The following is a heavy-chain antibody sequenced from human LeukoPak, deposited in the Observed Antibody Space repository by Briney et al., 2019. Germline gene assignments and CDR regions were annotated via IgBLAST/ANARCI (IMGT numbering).Heavy chain of an antibody. Sequence: PSETLSLTCTVSGGSISSSSYYWGWIRQPPGKGLEWIGSIYYSGSTYYNPSLKSRVTISVDTFKNQFSLKLSSVTAADTAVYYCASLSTGYSSREQRGVRGYYYYYYYMDVWGKGTTVTVSS. CDR2: IYYSGST. J-gene: IGHJ6*03. CDR3: ASLSTGYSSREQRGVRGYYYYYYYMDV. V-gene: IGHV4-39*07. CDR1: GGSISSSSYY. D-gene: IGHD6-13*01.